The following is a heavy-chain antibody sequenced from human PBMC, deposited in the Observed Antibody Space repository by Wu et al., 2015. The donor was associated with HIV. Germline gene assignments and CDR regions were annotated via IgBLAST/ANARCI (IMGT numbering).Heavy chain of an antibody. V-gene: IGHV1-2*02. CDR3: ARDVRGSGAAFDI. J-gene: IGHJ3*02. Sequence: QVQLVQSGAELRKSGASAKVSCTATGYTFTAYYVHWVRQAPGQGLEWMGWINPNSGGTNYAQKFQGRVTMTRDTSISTAYMELSRLRSDDTAVYYCARDVRGSGAAFDIWGQGTMVTVSS. D-gene: IGHD6-25*01. CDR1: GYTFTAYY. CDR2: INPNSGGT.